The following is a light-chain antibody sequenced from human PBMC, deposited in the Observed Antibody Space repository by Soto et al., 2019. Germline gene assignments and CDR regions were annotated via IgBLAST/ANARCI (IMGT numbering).Light chain of an antibody. CDR1: QCVSSSD. J-gene: IGKJ2*01. CDR3: QQYGSSPYT. CDR2: GAS. V-gene: IGKV3-20*01. Sequence: IVLTQSPGTLSLSPGERATLSCRASQCVSSSDLAWYQQKPGQAPRLLIYGASSRATGIPDRFSGSGSGPDFTLTSSRLEPEDFAVYYCQQYGSSPYTFGQGTKLEIK.